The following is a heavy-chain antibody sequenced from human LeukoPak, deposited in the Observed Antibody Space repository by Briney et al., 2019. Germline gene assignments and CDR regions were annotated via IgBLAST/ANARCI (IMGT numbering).Heavy chain of an antibody. Sequence: GGSLRLSCAASGFTLSSYWMSWVRQAPGKGLEWVANIKQDGSEKYYVDSVKGRFTISRDNAKNSLSLYLQMNSLRAEDTAVYYCARDRRRIAAAGTEVEDAFDIRGQGTMVTVSS. CDR2: IKQDGSEK. CDR1: GFTLSSYW. V-gene: IGHV3-7*01. D-gene: IGHD6-13*01. J-gene: IGHJ3*02. CDR3: ARDRRRIAAAGTEVEDAFDI.